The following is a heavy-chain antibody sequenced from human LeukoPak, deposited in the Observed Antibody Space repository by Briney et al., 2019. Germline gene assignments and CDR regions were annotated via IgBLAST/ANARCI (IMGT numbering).Heavy chain of an antibody. D-gene: IGHD3-3*01. CDR2: IWYGGSNK. V-gene: IGHV3-30*02. CDR3: AKDSRAYYDFWSGYLDY. J-gene: IGHJ4*02. CDR1: GFTFSSYG. Sequence: GGSLRLSCAASGFTFSSYGMHWVRQAPGKGLEWVAVIWYGGSNKYYADSVKGRFTISRDNSKNTLYLQMNSLRAEDTAVYYCAKDSRAYYDFWSGYLDYWGQGTLVTVSS.